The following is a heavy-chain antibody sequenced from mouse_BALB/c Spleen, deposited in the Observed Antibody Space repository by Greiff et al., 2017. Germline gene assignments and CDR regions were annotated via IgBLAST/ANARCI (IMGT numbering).Heavy chain of an antibody. V-gene: IGHV5-17*02. J-gene: IGHJ2*01. CDR2: ISSGSSTI. CDR1: GFTFSSFG. Sequence: EVKVEESGGGLVQPGGSRKLSCAASGFTFSSFGMHWVRQAPEKGLEWVAYISSGSSTIYYADTVKGRFTISRDNPKNTLFLQMTSLRSEDTAMYYCARGGIYGNLDYWGQGTTLTVSS. D-gene: IGHD2-1*01. CDR3: ARGGIYGNLDY.